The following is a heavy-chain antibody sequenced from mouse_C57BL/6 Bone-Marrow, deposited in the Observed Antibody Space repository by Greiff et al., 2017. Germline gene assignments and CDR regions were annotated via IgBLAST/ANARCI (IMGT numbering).Heavy chain of an antibody. Sequence: VQLKESGAELMKPGASVKLSCKATGYTFTGYWIEWVKQRPGHGLEWIGEILPGSGSTNYNEKFKGKATFTADTSSNTAYMQLSSLTTEDSAIYYCARSYYGSSNDWYFDVWGTGTTVTVSS. CDR1: GYTFTGYW. D-gene: IGHD1-1*01. V-gene: IGHV1-9*01. CDR3: ARSYYGSSNDWYFDV. CDR2: ILPGSGST. J-gene: IGHJ1*03.